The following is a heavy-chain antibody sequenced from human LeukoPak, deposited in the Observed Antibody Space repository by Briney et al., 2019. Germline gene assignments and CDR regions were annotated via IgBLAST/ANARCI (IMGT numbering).Heavy chain of an antibody. J-gene: IGHJ4*02. CDR3: VFSGGVAGWYDFDY. D-gene: IGHD6-19*01. V-gene: IGHV6-1*01. Sequence: KPSQTLSLTCAISGDSVSSNSAAWNWIRQSPSRGLEWLGRTYYRSEWYNDYAVSVKSRITINPDTSKNQFSLQLNSVTPEDTAVYYCVFSGGVAGWYDFDYWGQGTLVTVSS. CDR1: GDSVSSNSAA. CDR2: TYYRSEWYN.